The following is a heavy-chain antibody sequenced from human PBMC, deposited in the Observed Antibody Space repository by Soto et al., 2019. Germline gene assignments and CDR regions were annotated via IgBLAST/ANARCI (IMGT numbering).Heavy chain of an antibody. V-gene: IGHV4-31*03. J-gene: IGHJ5*02. CDR1: GGSISSGGYY. CDR3: AKAGLTREYSWFDP. CDR2: IYYSGST. D-gene: IGHD3-10*01. Sequence: PSETLSLTCTVSGGSISSGGYYWSWIRQHPGKGLEWIGYIYYSGSTYYNPSLKSRVTISVDTSKNQFSLKLSSVTAADTAVYYCAKAGLTREYSWFDPWGQGTLVTVSS.